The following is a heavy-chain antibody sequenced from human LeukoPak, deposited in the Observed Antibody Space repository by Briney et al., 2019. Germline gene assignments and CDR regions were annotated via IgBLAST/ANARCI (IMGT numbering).Heavy chain of an antibody. CDR1: GGSISSGDYY. Sequence: SETLSLTCTVSGGSISSGDYYWSWIRQPPGKGLEWIGYIYYSGSTYYNPSLKSRVTISVDTSKNQFSLKLSSVTAADTAVYYCARRLYDFWSGYDYWGQGTLVTVSS. D-gene: IGHD3-3*01. CDR3: ARRLYDFWSGYDY. V-gene: IGHV4-30-4*08. J-gene: IGHJ4*02. CDR2: IYYSGST.